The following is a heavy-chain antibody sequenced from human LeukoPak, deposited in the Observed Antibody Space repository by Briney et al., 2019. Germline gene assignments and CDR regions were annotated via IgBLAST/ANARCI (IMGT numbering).Heavy chain of an antibody. D-gene: IGHD3-3*01. Sequence: SETLSLTCIVSGYSISSGYYWGWIRQPPGKGLEWIGEINHSGSTNYNPSLKSRVTISVDTSKNQFSLKLSSVTAADTAVYYCARAQGDFWSGKSRNWFDPWGQGTLVTVSS. CDR3: ARAQGDFWSGKSRNWFDP. J-gene: IGHJ5*02. CDR2: INHSGST. V-gene: IGHV4-38-2*02. CDR1: GYSISSGYY.